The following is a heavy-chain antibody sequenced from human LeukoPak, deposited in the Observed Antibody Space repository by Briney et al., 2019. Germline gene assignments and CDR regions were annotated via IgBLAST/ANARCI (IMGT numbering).Heavy chain of an antibody. CDR2: INSGGSST. V-gene: IGHV3-74*01. CDR3: ARVDGGLPGDWYFDL. J-gene: IGHJ2*01. D-gene: IGHD5-12*01. CDR1: GFTFSSYW. Sequence: GGSLRLSCAASGFTFSSYWMHWVRQAPGKGLVWVSRINSGGSSTNYADSVKGRFTISRDNAKNTLYLQMNSLRAEDTAVYYCARVDGGLPGDWYFDLWGRGTLVTVSS.